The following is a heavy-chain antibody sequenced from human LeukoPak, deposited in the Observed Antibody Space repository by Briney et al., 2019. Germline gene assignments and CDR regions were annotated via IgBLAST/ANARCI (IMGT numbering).Heavy chain of an antibody. D-gene: IGHD3-10*01. CDR1: GGSISSSSYY. Sequence: SETLSLTCTVSGGSISSSSYYWGWLRQPPGKGLEWIGSIYYSGSTYYNPSLKSRVTISVDTSKNQLSLKLSSVTAADTAVYYCARVPRITMVRGSVDYWGQGTLVTVSS. CDR2: IYYSGST. CDR3: ARVPRITMVRGSVDY. V-gene: IGHV4-39*07. J-gene: IGHJ4*02.